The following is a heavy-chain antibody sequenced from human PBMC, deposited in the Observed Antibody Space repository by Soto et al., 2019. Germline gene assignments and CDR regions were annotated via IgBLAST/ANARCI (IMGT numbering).Heavy chain of an antibody. CDR1: GGSINTFY. CDR2: IFSSGST. V-gene: IGHV4-4*07. J-gene: IGHJ4*02. CDR3: AREGSYSAYNFAHGIQLWSFDF. D-gene: IGHD5-12*01. Sequence: SETLSLTCTVSGGSINTFYWGWVRQPAGEGLEWIGRIFSSGSTSFNPSLESRVAMSVDTSKNHFSLNLSSVTAADMAVYYCAREGSYSAYNFAHGIQLWSFDFWGQGALVTVSS.